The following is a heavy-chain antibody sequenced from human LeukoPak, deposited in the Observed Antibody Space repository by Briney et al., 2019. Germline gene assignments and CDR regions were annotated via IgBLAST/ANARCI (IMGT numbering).Heavy chain of an antibody. CDR3: ARSASGSYAFDI. CDR2: IYHSGST. CDR1: GGSISSPNW. D-gene: IGHD1-26*01. Sequence: PSETLSLTCAVSGGSISSPNWWSWVRQPPGKGLEWIGEIYHSGSTNYNLSIKSRVTISVDKAKNQFSLKLNSVTAADTAVYYCARSASGSYAFDIWGQGTMVTVSS. J-gene: IGHJ3*02. V-gene: IGHV4-4*02.